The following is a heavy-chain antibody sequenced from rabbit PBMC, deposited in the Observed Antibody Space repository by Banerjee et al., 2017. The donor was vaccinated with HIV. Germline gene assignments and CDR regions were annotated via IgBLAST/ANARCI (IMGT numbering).Heavy chain of an antibody. J-gene: IGHJ4*01. Sequence: QEQLEESGGDLVKPEGSLTLTCTASGFSFSNKCVMCWVRQAPGKGLEWIACIGTGSGTTYYATWAKGRFTISKTSSTTVTLQMTSLTAADTATYFCARNSPNSWGPGTLVTVS. CDR1: GFSFSNKCV. CDR2: IGTGSGTT. V-gene: IGHV1S45*01. CDR3: ARNSPNS.